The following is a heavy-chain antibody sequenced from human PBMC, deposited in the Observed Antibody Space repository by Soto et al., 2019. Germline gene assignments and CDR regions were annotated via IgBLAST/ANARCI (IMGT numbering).Heavy chain of an antibody. J-gene: IGHJ5*02. CDR3: ASTYLRYCGSPCCYGAFDL. Sequence: QVQLVQSGAEVKKPGSSVKVSCKASGGTFSSYAISWVRQAPGQGLEWMGGIIPIFGTANYAQKFQGRVTITADKSTSTAYMELSSLRSEDTAVYYCASTYLRYCGSPCCYGAFDLWGQGTPVTVSS. CDR1: GGTFSSYA. CDR2: IIPIFGTA. V-gene: IGHV1-69*06. D-gene: IGHD2-2*01.